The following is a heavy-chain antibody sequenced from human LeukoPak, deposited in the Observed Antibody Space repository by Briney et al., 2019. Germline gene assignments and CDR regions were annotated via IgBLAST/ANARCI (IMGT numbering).Heavy chain of an antibody. D-gene: IGHD3-22*01. CDR2: IWYDGSNK. V-gene: IGHV3-33*01. J-gene: IGHJ5*02. CDR3: VRADYYDSSGPFDP. CDR1: GFTFSSYG. Sequence: GGSLRLSCAASGFTFSSYGMHWVRQAPGKGLEWVAVIWYDGSNKYYADSVKGRFTISRDNSKNTLYLQMNSLRAEDTAVYYCVRADYYDSSGPFDPWGQGTLVTVSS.